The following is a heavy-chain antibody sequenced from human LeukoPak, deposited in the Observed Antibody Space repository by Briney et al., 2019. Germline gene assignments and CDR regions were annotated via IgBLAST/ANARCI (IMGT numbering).Heavy chain of an antibody. CDR1: GYTLSELS. CDR2: FDPEDVET. J-gene: IGHJ6*02. D-gene: IGHD6-19*01. Sequence: ASVKVSCKVSGYTLSELSMHWVRQAPGKGLEWRGGFDPEDVETIYAQKFQGRVTMTEDTSTDTAYMELSSLRSEDTAVYYCATAQGSRGWWFYYYGMDVWGQGTTVTVSS. CDR3: ATAQGSRGWWFYYYGMDV. V-gene: IGHV1-24*01.